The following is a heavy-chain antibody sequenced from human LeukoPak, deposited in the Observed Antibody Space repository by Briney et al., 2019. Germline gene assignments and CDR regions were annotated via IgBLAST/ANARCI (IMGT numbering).Heavy chain of an antibody. J-gene: IGHJ5*02. V-gene: IGHV4-34*01. CDR2: INHSGST. CDR3: ARHRYSRGGWFDP. D-gene: IGHD1-14*01. Sequence: SETLSLTCAVYGGSFSGYYWSWIRQPPGKGLEWIGEINHSGSTNYNPSLKSRVTISVDTSKNQFSLKLSSVTAADTAVYYCARHRYSRGGWFDPWGQGTLVTVPS. CDR1: GGSFSGYY.